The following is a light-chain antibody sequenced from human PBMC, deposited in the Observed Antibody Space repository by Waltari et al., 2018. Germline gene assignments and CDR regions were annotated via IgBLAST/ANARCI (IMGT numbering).Light chain of an antibody. CDR3: SSYTSSSTLYV. Sequence: QSALTQPASVSGSPGQSLTISCTGTSSAVGVYNYVSWYQQHPGKAPKLMVYDVSNRPSGVSNRFSGSKSGNTASLTISGLQAEDEADYYCSSYTSSSTLYVFGTGTKVTVL. J-gene: IGLJ1*01. CDR1: SSAVGVYNY. CDR2: DVS. V-gene: IGLV2-14*01.